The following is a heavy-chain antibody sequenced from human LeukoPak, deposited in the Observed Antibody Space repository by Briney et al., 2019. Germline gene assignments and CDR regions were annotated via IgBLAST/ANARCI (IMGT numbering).Heavy chain of an antibody. CDR2: IYTSGST. CDR1: GGSISSYY. J-gene: IGHJ3*02. CDR3: ASIVVVTAADPSDAFDI. V-gene: IGHV4-4*07. D-gene: IGHD2-21*02. Sequence: SETLSLTCTVSGGSISSYYWSWIRQPAGKGLEWIGRIYTSGSTNYNPSLKSRVTMSVDTSKNQFSLKLSSVTAADTAAYYCASIVVVTAADPSDAFDIWGQGTMVTVSS.